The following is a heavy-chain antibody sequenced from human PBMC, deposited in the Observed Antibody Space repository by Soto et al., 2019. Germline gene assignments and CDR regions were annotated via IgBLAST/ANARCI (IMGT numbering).Heavy chain of an antibody. J-gene: IGHJ4*02. Sequence: PGGSLRLSCAASGFTFSSYGMHWVRQAPGKGLEWVAVISYDGSNKYYADSVKGRFTISRDNSKNTLYLQMNSLRAEDTAVYYCAKDLDGRVLTDGGYWGQGTLVTVSS. D-gene: IGHD2-15*01. V-gene: IGHV3-30*18. CDR1: GFTFSSYG. CDR2: ISYDGSNK. CDR3: AKDLDGRVLTDGGY.